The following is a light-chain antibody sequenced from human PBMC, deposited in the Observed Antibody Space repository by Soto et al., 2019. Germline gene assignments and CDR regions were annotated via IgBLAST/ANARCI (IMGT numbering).Light chain of an antibody. CDR1: QGISSY. Sequence: DIQLTQSPSFLSASVGDRVTITCRASQGISSYLAWYQQKPGQAPKLLIYAASTLQSGVPSRFSGSGSGTEFTLTISSLQPEDLATFYCQQLNSYPVTFGPGTKVAIK. V-gene: IGKV1-9*01. CDR2: AAS. CDR3: QQLNSYPVT. J-gene: IGKJ3*01.